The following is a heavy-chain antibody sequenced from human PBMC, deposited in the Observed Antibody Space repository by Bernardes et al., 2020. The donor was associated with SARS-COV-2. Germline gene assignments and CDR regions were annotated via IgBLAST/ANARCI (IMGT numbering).Heavy chain of an antibody. CDR3: AKGRISYSSSSYES. CDR1: GFVLSKYE. J-gene: IGHJ4*02. D-gene: IGHD6-6*01. CDR2: IRGGGVGA. V-gene: IGHV3-23*01. Sequence: GGSLRLSCVTSGFVLSKYEMTWIRQAPGKGLEWVSTIRGGGVGAFYADSVKGRFTISTDNSEDTVYLHLNNLGSDDTATYYCAKGRISYSSSSYESWGQGTLVTVSS.